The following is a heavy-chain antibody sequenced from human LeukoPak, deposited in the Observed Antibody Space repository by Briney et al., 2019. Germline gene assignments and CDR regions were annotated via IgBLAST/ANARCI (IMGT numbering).Heavy chain of an antibody. V-gene: IGHV1-3*01. J-gene: IGHJ4*02. D-gene: IGHD4-17*01. CDR3: ARGDGNGDYYFAY. CDR1: GYTFTSYA. CDR2: INAGNGNT. Sequence: ASVKVSCTASGYTFTSYAMHLVRVGPGPRLEWMGWINAGNGNTKYSQKFPGRVTITRDTSASTAYMELSSLRAEDTAVYYCARGDGNGDYYFAYWGQGTLVTVSS.